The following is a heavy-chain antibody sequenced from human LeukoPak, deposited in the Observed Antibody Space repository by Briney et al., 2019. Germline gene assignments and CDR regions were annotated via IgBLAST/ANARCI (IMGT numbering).Heavy chain of an antibody. CDR3: ARTWGFFDY. CDR2: IYYSGST. J-gene: IGHJ4*02. V-gene: IGHV4-59*01. Sequence: ASETLSLTCTVSGDSINSYYWSWIRQPPGKGLEWIGYIYYSGSTDYNPSLKSRVTISVDTPKNQFSLKLSPVTAADTAVYYCARTWGFFDYWGQGTLVTVSS. D-gene: IGHD3-16*01. CDR1: GDSINSYY.